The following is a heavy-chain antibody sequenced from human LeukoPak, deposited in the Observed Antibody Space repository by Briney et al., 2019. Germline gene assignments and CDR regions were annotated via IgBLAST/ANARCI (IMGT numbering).Heavy chain of an antibody. CDR1: GFTFSNY. CDR3: ARYGSGIN. CDR2: TYSGGGT. J-gene: IGHJ4*02. V-gene: IGHV3-66*01. Sequence: PGGSLRLSCAASGFTFSNYMSWVRQAPGKGLEWVSVTYSGGGTSYADSVKGRFAISRDNSKNTLYLQMSSLRAEDTAVYYCARYGSGINWGQGTLVTVSS. D-gene: IGHD3-10*01.